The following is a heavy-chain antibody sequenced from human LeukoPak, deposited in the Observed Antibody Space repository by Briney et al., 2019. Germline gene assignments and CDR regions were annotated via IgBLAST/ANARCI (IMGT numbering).Heavy chain of an antibody. CDR2: ISSSSSYI. CDR1: GFTFSSYS. Sequence: GGSLRLSCAASGFTFSSYSMNWVRQAPGKGLEWVSSISSSSSYIYYADSVKGRFTISRDNPKNSLYLQMNSLRAEDTAVYYSARDLDGWELPTGPSDAFDIWGQGTMVTVSS. D-gene: IGHD1-26*01. V-gene: IGHV3-21*01. J-gene: IGHJ3*02. CDR3: ARDLDGWELPTGPSDAFDI.